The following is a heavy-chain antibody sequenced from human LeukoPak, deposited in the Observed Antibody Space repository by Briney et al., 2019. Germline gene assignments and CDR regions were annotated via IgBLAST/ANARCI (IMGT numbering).Heavy chain of an antibody. D-gene: IGHD6-13*01. V-gene: IGHV4-59*01. Sequence: SETLSLTCTVSGGSISSYYWSWIRQPPGRGLEWIGYIYYSGSTNYNPSLKSRVTISVDTSKHHFSLKLSSVTAADTAVYYCARVGTFSSSWYSSNWFDPWGQGTLVTVSS. CDR2: IYYSGST. J-gene: IGHJ5*02. CDR3: ARVGTFSSSWYSSNWFDP. CDR1: GGSISSYY.